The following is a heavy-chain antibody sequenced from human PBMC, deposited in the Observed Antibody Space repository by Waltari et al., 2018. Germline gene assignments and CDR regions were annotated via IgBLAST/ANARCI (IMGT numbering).Heavy chain of an antibody. Sequence: EVQLVESGGGLVQPGRSLRLSCAASGFTFDDYAMHWVRQATGKGLEWVSGISWNSGSIGYADSVKGRFTISRDNAKNSLYLQMNSLRAEDTALYYCAKESGIAAAGTLDYWGQGTLVTVSS. CDR2: ISWNSGSI. V-gene: IGHV3-9*01. D-gene: IGHD6-13*01. CDR3: AKESGIAAAGTLDY. CDR1: GFTFDDYA. J-gene: IGHJ4*02.